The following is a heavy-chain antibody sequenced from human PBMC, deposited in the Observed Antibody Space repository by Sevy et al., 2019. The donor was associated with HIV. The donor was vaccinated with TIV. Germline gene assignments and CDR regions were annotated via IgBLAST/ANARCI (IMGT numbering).Heavy chain of an antibody. V-gene: IGHV3-33*01. CDR2: IWFDGSNQ. CDR1: GFTFGSYG. D-gene: IGHD6-19*01. J-gene: IGHJ4*02. CDR3: ARESGSDWYLDF. Sequence: GGSLRLSCAASGFTFGSYGMHWVRQAPGKGLEWVAVIWFDGSNQYYGDSVKGRFTISRDNSKNTVDLHMNSLRVDDTAVYYCARESGSDWYLDFWGQGTLVTVSS.